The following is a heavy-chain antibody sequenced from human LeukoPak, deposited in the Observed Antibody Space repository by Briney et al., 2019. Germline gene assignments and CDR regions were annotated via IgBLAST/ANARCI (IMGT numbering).Heavy chain of an antibody. J-gene: IGHJ3*01. CDR1: GFIFSTYS. CDR2: ISSSSSYI. CDR3: LGAFDF. Sequence: GGSLRLSCAASGFIFSTYSMSWVRQAPGKGLEWVSSISSSSSYIHYADSVKGRFTISRDNAQNSLYLQMNNLRVEDTAVYYCLGAFDFWGQGTMVTVSS. V-gene: IGHV3-21*01.